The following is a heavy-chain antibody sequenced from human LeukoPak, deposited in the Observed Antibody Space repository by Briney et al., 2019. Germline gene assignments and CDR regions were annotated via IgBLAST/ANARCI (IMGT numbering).Heavy chain of an antibody. J-gene: IGHJ3*02. D-gene: IGHD1-26*01. CDR2: ISAYNGNT. CDR3: ARFLIVTRPGRGAFDI. Sequence: ASVKVSCKASGYTFTSYGISWVRQAPGQGLEWMGWISAYNGNTNYAQKLQGRVTMTTDTSASTAYMDLRSLRSDDTAVYYCARFLIVTRPGRGAFDIWGQGTMVTVSS. V-gene: IGHV1-18*01. CDR1: GYTFTSYG.